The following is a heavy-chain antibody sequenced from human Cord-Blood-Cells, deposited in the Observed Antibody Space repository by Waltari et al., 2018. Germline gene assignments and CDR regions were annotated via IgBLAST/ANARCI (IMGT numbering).Heavy chain of an antibody. CDR2: IIPSFGTA. V-gene: IGHV1-69*01. Sequence: QVQLVQSGAEVKKPGSSVKVSCKASGGTFSSYAISWVRQAPGQGLEWMGGIIPSFGTANYAQKFQGRVRMTADEATSTAYRELSSLRSEDTAVYYCARRSNYYDRSGDYFGDWGQGTLVTVSS. D-gene: IGHD3-22*01. CDR3: ARRSNYYDRSGDYFGD. J-gene: IGHJ4*02. CDR1: GGTFSSYA.